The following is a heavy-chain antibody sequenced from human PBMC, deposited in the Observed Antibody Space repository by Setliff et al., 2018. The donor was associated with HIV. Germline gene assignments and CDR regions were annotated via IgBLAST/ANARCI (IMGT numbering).Heavy chain of an antibody. V-gene: IGHV1-24*01. D-gene: IGHD1-1*01. Sequence: ASVKVSCKVSGYSLTELSIHWVRQAPGKGLEWVGGFDPEDEETFYAETVQGRVTMTEDTLTDTAYMELSSLRSDDTAMYYCTVDHPDDVQVIWGQGTLVTVSS. CDR3: TVDHPDDVQVI. CDR1: GYSLTELS. J-gene: IGHJ4*02. CDR2: FDPEDEET.